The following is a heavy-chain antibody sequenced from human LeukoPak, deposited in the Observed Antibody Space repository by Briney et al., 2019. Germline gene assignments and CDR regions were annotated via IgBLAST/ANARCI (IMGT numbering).Heavy chain of an antibody. Sequence: ASVRVSCKASGYTFTDHYMHWVRQAPGQGLEHMGWINPSSGDMKYAQKFQGRVTMTRDTSINTAYMELRSLRSDDTAVYYCARLYPSIPVAGSGNCFDSWGQGTLVTVSS. CDR3: ARLYPSIPVAGSGNCFDS. D-gene: IGHD6-19*01. CDR2: INPSSGDM. CDR1: GYTFTDHY. J-gene: IGHJ4*02. V-gene: IGHV1-2*02.